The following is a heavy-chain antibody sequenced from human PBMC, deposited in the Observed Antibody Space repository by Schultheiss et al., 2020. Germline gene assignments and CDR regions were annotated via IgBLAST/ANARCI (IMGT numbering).Heavy chain of an antibody. CDR1: GGSFSGYY. V-gene: IGHV4-34*01. Sequence: SQTLSLTCAVYGGSFSGYYWSWIRQPAGKGLEWIGEINHSGSTNYNSSLKSRVSISVDTPKNQFSLKLSSVTAADTAVYYCARASETTVTTNFDYWGQGTLVTVSS. CDR2: INHSGST. D-gene: IGHD4-17*01. J-gene: IGHJ4*02. CDR3: ARASETTVTTNFDY.